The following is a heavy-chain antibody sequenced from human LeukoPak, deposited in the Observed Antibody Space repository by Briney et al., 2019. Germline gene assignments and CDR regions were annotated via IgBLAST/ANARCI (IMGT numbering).Heavy chain of an antibody. J-gene: IGHJ3*02. V-gene: IGHV3-53*01. D-gene: IGHD6-19*01. CDR1: GFTFSDYY. Sequence: PGGSLRLSCAASGFTFSDYYMSWVRQAPGKGLEWVSVIYSGGSTYYADSVKGRFTISRDNSKNTLYLQMNSLRAEDTAVYYCARDSSGWYLGAFDIWGQGTMVTVSS. CDR2: IYSGGST. CDR3: ARDSSGWYLGAFDI.